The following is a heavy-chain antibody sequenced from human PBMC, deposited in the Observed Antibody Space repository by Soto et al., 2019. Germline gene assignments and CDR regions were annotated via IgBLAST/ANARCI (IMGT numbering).Heavy chain of an antibody. J-gene: IGHJ2*01. D-gene: IGHD3-16*01. CDR2: INHSGST. CDR3: ARMSFCFMIWRHSRSTHFWY. V-gene: IGHV4-34*01. Sequence: GTLSLACAVYRESFSRDYCWWIVQRPGKRLEWIGEINHSGSTNYNPSLKSRVTISVDTSKNQFSLKMSSVTAADTAVYYCARMSFCFMIWRHSRSTHFWY. CDR1: RESFSRDY.